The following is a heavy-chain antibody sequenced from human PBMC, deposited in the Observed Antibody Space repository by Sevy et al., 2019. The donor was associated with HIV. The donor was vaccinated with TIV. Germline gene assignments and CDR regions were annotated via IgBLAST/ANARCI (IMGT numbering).Heavy chain of an antibody. CDR1: GDSVSSSSVA. V-gene: IGHV6-1*01. CDR2: TYYRSKWYN. Sequence: QSQTLSLTCTISGDSVSSSSVAWNWIRQSPSRGLEWLGRTYYRSKWYNDYALSVKNRIIISPDTSKNQLSLQLNSVTPEDTAVYYSARAITIFGLTLMLDPWGLGTLVTVSS. CDR3: ARAITIFGLTLMLDP. J-gene: IGHJ5*02. D-gene: IGHD3-3*01.